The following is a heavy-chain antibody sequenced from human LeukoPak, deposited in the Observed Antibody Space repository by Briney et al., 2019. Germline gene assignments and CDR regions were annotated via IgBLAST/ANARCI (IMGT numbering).Heavy chain of an antibody. CDR3: ARLGRATAMPPGIT. CDR1: GGSISSYY. D-gene: IGHD5-18*01. V-gene: IGHV4-59*08. J-gene: IGHJ5*02. CDR2: IYYSGST. Sequence: SETLSLTCTVSGGSISSYYWSWIRQPPGKGLEWIGYIYYSGSTNYNPSLKSRVTISVDTSKNQLSLKLSSVTAADTAVYYCARLGRATAMPPGITWGQGTLVTVSS.